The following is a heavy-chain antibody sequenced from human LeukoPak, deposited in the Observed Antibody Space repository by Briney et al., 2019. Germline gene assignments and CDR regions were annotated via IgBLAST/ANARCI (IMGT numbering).Heavy chain of an antibody. D-gene: IGHD3-10*01. CDR1: GFTFSGYW. Sequence: PGGSLRLSCAASGFTFSGYWMHWVRQGPGKGLVWVSSISSSSSHIYYADSVKGRFTISRDNAKNSLYLQMNSLRAEDTAVYYCASHYYGSGKFENWGQGTLVTVSS. CDR2: ISSSSSHI. J-gene: IGHJ4*02. V-gene: IGHV3-21*01. CDR3: ASHYYGSGKFEN.